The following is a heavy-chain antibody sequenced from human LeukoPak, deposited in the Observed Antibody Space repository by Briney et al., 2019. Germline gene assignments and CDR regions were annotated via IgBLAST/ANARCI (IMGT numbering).Heavy chain of an antibody. V-gene: IGHV3-30*03. D-gene: IGHD5-24*01. CDR3: ACTAERAFDY. CDR2: ISYDGSNK. J-gene: IGHJ4*02. Sequence: GGSLRLSCAASGFTFSSYSMNWVRQAPGKGLEWVAVISYDGSNKYYADSVKGRFTISRDNSKNTLYLQMNSLRAEDTAVYYCACTAERAFDYWGQGTLVTVSS. CDR1: GFTFSSYS.